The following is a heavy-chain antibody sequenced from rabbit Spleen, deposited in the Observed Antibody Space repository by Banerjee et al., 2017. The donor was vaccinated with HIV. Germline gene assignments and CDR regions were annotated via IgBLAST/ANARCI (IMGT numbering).Heavy chain of an antibody. V-gene: IGHV1S45*01. Sequence: QEQLVESGGGLVKPGASLTLTCTASGFSFSSSYWICWVRQAPGKGLEWIACIYGGSSGSTYYASWAKGRFTISKTSSTTVTLQMTRLTAADTATYFCARDTSSSFSSYGMDLWGPGTLVTVS. CDR3: ARDTSSSFSSYGMDL. CDR1: GFSFSSSYW. CDR2: IYGGSSGST. J-gene: IGHJ6*01. D-gene: IGHD1-1*01.